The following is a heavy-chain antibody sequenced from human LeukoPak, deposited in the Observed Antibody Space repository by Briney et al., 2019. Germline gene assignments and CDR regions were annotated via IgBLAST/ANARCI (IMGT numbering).Heavy chain of an antibody. CDR1: GFTFSNAW. J-gene: IGHJ3*02. CDR2: IWYDGSNK. V-gene: IGHV3-33*08. D-gene: IGHD3-22*01. Sequence: GGSLRLSCAASGFTFSNAWMSWVRQAPGKGLEWVAVIWYDGSNKYYADSVKGRFTISRDNSKNTLYLQMNSLRAEDTAVYYCAKGGFSSGYYLGINAFDIWGQGTMVTVS. CDR3: AKGGFSSGYYLGINAFDI.